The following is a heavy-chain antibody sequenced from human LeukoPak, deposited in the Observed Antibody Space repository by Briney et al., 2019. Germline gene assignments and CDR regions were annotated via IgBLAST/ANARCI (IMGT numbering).Heavy chain of an antibody. V-gene: IGHV3-21*01. CDR3: ARARYCSSTSCYDAFDI. J-gene: IGHJ3*02. CDR2: ISSSSSYI. Sequence: GGSLRLSCAASGFTFSSYSMNWVRQAPGKGPEWVSSISSSSSYIYYADSVKGRFTISRDNAKNSLYLQMNSLRAEDTAVYYCARARYCSSTSCYDAFDIWGQGTMVTVSS. D-gene: IGHD2-2*01. CDR1: GFTFSSYS.